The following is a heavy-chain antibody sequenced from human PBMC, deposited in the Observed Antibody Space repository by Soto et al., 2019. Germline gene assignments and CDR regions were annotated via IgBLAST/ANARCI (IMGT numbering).Heavy chain of an antibody. CDR3: ASGARYCSSTSCYSSFDY. V-gene: IGHV1-18*01. CDR2: ISAYNGNT. J-gene: IGHJ4*02. D-gene: IGHD2-2*01. CDR1: GYTFTSYG. Sequence: ASVKVSCKASGYTFTSYGISWVRQAPGQELEWMGWISAYNGNTNYAQKLQGRVTMTTDTSTSTAYMELRSLRSDDTAVYYCASGARYCSSTSCYSSFDYWGQGTLVTVPQ.